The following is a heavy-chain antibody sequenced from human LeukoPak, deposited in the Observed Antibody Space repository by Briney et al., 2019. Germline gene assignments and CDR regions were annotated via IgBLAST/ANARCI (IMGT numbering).Heavy chain of an antibody. V-gene: IGHV3-30*04. D-gene: IGHD3-9*01. CDR1: GFTFSSYA. CDR3: ARFLKTGYWAHYWYFDL. Sequence: GRSLRLSCAASGFTFSSYAMHWVRQAPGKGLEWVAVISYDGSDKYYADSVKGRFTISRDNSKNTLYLQMNSLRAEDTAVYYCARFLKTGYWAHYWYFDLWGRGALVTVSS. J-gene: IGHJ2*01. CDR2: ISYDGSDK.